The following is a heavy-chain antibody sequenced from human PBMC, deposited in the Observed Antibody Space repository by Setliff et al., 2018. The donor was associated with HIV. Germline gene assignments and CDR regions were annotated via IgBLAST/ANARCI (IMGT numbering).Heavy chain of an antibody. CDR1: GGSISSGSYY. D-gene: IGHD2-2*01. J-gene: IGHJ5*02. CDR3: AREGVPAAVMWFDP. CDR2: IYTSGST. V-gene: IGHV4-61*09. Sequence: KPSETLSLTCTVSGGSISSGSYYWSWIRQPAGKGLEWIGHIYTSGSTNYNPSLKSRVTISVDTSKNQFSLKLRSVTASDTAVYYCAREGVPAAVMWFDPWGQGTLVTVSS.